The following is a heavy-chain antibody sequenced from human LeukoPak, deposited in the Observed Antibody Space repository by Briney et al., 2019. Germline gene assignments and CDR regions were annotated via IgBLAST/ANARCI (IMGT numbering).Heavy chain of an antibody. D-gene: IGHD3-10*01. CDR1: GFPFSNYA. CDR2: FSGGGDAA. V-gene: IGHV3-23*01. Sequence: PGGSLGLSCAASGFPFSNYAINWVRQAPGKGLGWVSGFSGGGDAAYYTDSVKGRFTISRDNSKSTLYLQMNSLRADDTAVYYCAAGFFGDYIDYWGQGTLVTVSS. J-gene: IGHJ4*02. CDR3: AAGFFGDYIDY.